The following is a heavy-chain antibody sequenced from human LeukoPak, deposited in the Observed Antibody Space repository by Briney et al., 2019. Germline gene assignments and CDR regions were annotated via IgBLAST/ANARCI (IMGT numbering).Heavy chain of an antibody. J-gene: IGHJ4*02. D-gene: IGHD1-26*01. CDR1: GYTFTNYD. CDR2: ISTYDSNT. Sequence: GASVKVSCQASGYTFTNYDITWVRQAPGKGLEWMGWISTYDSNTNNAQKLQDKFTMTTDTSTSTAYMELRNLRSGDTAVYYCARGGGEPGDYWGQGTLVTVSS. V-gene: IGHV1-18*01. CDR3: ARGGGEPGDY.